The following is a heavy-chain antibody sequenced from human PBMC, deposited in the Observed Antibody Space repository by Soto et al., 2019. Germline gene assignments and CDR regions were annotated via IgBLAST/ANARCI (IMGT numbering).Heavy chain of an antibody. D-gene: IGHD4-17*01. CDR3: ARFMTTVTNLAFDI. J-gene: IGHJ3*02. CDR1: VGSFASSNW. Sequence: QVQLQESGPGLVKPSGTLSLTCAAPVGSFASSNWWIWVRKPPGRGLEWIGEIYHSGSTNYNPSLKSRVTISVDKSKNQFSLKLSSVTAADTAVYYCARFMTTVTNLAFDIWGQGTMVTVSS. CDR2: IYHSGST. V-gene: IGHV4-4*02.